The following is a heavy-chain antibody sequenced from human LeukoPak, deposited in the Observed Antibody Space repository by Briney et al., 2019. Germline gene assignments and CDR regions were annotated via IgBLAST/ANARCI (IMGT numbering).Heavy chain of an antibody. CDR2: ISGSGGNT. CDR1: GFTFSSYA. Sequence: GGSLRLSCAASGFTFSSYAMSWVRQAPGKGLESVSGISGSGGNTYYADSVKGRFTISRDNSKNTLYLQMNSLRAEDTAVYYCAKDQYGGNPQYYFDYWGQGTLVTVSS. D-gene: IGHD4-23*01. V-gene: IGHV3-23*01. CDR3: AKDQYGGNPQYYFDY. J-gene: IGHJ4*02.